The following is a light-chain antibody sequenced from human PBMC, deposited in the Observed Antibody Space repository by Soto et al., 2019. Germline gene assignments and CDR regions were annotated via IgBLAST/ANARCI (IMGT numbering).Light chain of an antibody. CDR2: GAS. Sequence: DIQMTQSPSSLSASVGDRVTITCQASLDIITLLNWYQEKPGQTPKLLIFGASNLEVGVPSRFSGGGSGTHFTLTITSLQPEDVATYYCQQYENLPITFGQGTRLEIK. V-gene: IGKV1-33*01. CDR1: LDIITL. J-gene: IGKJ5*01. CDR3: QQYENLPIT.